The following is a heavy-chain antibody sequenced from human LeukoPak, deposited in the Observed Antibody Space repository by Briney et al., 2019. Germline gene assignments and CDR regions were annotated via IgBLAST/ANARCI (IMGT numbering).Heavy chain of an antibody. D-gene: IGHD6-13*01. CDR2: IYHSGST. J-gene: IGHJ4*02. V-gene: IGHV4-38-2*02. CDR3: ASSYSSSWYVY. CDR1: GYSISSGYY. Sequence: SETLSLTCTVSGYSISSGYYWGWIRQPPGKGLEWIGSIYHSGSTYYNPSLKSRVTISVDTSKNQFSVKLSSVTAADTAVYYCASSYSSSWYVYWGQGVLVTVSS.